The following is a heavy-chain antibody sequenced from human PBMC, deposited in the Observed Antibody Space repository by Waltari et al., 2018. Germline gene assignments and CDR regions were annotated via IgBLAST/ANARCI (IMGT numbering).Heavy chain of an antibody. Sequence: QLQLQQSGPGLVKPSETLSLTCAVSGVSISISSHYWGWVRQPPGKGLEWIGNIYFSGTTYYNPSLRSRVTISVDTSKNQFSLNLTSLTAADTAVYYCATGRLRLSYDLWGLGTLVTVSS. V-gene: IGHV4-39*07. CDR1: GVSISISSHY. CDR2: IYFSGTT. J-gene: IGHJ4*02. CDR3: ATGRLRLSYDL. D-gene: IGHD5-12*01.